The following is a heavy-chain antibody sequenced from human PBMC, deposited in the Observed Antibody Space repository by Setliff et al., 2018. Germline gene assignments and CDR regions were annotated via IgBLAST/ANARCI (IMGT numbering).Heavy chain of an antibody. CDR3: ARDRIIPLLLPRFHAFYT. D-gene: IGHD2-2*02. CDR1: GYSISSSNW. CDR2: IYDSGST. Sequence: SETLSLTCAVSGYSISSSNWWGWIRQPPGKGLEWIGYIYDSGSTYYNPSLKSRVTISVDTSKNQFSLKLSSVTAADTAVYSCARDRIIPLLLPRFHAFYTWGQGPMVTVSS. J-gene: IGHJ3*02. V-gene: IGHV4-28*03.